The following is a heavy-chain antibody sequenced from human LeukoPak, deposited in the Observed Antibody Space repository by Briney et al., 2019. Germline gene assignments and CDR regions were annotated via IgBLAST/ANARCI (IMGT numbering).Heavy chain of an antibody. Sequence: GGSLRLSCAASGFTFSSYAMSWVRQAPGEGLEWVSAISGSGGSTYYADSVKGRFTISRDNSKNTLYLQMNSLRAEDTAVYYCAKGAGYSYGYSYYFDYWGQGTLVTVSS. V-gene: IGHV3-23*01. D-gene: IGHD5-18*01. CDR3: AKGAGYSYGYSYYFDY. J-gene: IGHJ4*02. CDR2: ISGSGGST. CDR1: GFTFSSYA.